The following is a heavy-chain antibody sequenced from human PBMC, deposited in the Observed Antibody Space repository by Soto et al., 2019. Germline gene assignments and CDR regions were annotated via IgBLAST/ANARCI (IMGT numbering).Heavy chain of an antibody. Sequence: QPGGSLRLSCEASGFTFTMYWMHWVRQAPGKGLVWVSRVNSDGTGTTYADSVKGRFTVSRDNAKNSVFLQMDSLRAEDAGVYFCARGDTGYSYGTVDLWGQGTLVTVSS. CDR1: GFTFTMYW. J-gene: IGHJ5*02. V-gene: IGHV3-74*01. CDR3: ARGDTGYSYGTVDL. D-gene: IGHD5-18*01. CDR2: VNSDGTGT.